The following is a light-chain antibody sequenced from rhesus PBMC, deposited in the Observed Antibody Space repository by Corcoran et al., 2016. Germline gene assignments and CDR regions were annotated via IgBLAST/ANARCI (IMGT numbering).Light chain of an antibody. J-gene: IGKJ4*01. CDR3: QHYYSTPLT. V-gene: IGKV1-25*01. CDR1: QGITND. CDR2: EAA. Sequence: DIQMTQSPSSLSASVGDRVTITCRASQGITNDLAWYQQKPGETPKLMIYEAASLQRGIPSRFSGTGSGTDFTLTISSLQSEDFATYYCQHYYSTPLTFGGGTKVEIK.